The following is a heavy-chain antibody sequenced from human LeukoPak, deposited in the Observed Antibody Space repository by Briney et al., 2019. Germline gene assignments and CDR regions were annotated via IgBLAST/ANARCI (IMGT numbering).Heavy chain of an antibody. CDR2: ISGSGGST. Sequence: GGSLRLSCAASGFTFSSYAMSWVRQAPGKGLEWVPAISGSGGSTYYADSVKGRFTISRDNSKNTLYLQMNSLRAEDTAVYYCAKDSLGYSSSWYDYWGQGTLVTVSS. V-gene: IGHV3-23*01. J-gene: IGHJ4*02. CDR1: GFTFSSYA. D-gene: IGHD6-13*01. CDR3: AKDSLGYSSSWYDY.